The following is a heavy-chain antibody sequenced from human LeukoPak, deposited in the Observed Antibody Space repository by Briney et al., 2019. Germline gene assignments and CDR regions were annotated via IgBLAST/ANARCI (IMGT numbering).Heavy chain of an antibody. CDR3: ARVRGGYGLGSYDY. Sequence: PGGSLRLSCAASGLILSNFAMNWVCQAPGKGLKWVSYISSGGSTKYYADSVQGRFTISRDNVQNSLYLQMNSLRTEDTAVYYCARVRGGYGLGSYDYWGQGTLVTVSS. J-gene: IGHJ4*02. CDR2: ISSGGSTK. V-gene: IGHV3-48*04. D-gene: IGHD3-10*01. CDR1: GLILSNFA.